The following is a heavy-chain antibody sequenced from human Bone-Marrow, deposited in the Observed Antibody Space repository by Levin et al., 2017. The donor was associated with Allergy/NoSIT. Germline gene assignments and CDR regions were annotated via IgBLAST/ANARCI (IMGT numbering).Heavy chain of an antibody. CDR3: AKDSRALGGLESFDY. J-gene: IGHJ4*02. Sequence: GGSLRLSCAASGFVFDDYAMHWVRQAPGKGLEWVSLISYDGGTTYYTDSVKGRFTISRDNIKKSLYLQMNSLRPEDTAFYYCAKDSRALGGLESFDYWGQGTLVTVSA. CDR1: GFVFDDYA. V-gene: IGHV3-43D*04. D-gene: IGHD1-1*01. CDR2: ISYDGGTT.